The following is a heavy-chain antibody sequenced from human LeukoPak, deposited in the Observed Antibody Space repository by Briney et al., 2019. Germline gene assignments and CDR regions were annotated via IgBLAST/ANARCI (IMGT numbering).Heavy chain of an antibody. J-gene: IGHJ1*01. Sequence: GGSLRLSCIVSGFTFSTYDMHWVRQAPGKGLEWVAVIWSDGSNKYYTDSVKRRFTISRDNPKNTLYLQMNSLRVEDTAVYHCARGLDLGYFQRWGQGTLATVSS. CDR2: IWSDGSNK. CDR1: GFTFSTYD. V-gene: IGHV3-33*01. D-gene: IGHD4-11*01. CDR3: ARGLDLGYFQR.